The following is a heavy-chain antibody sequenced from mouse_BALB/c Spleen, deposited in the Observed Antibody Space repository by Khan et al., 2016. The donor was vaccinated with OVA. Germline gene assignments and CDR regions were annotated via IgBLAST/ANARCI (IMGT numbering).Heavy chain of an antibody. D-gene: IGHD2-13*01. V-gene: IGHV2-2*02. CDR3: ARGGLPFTY. CDR1: GFSLSSYG. CDR2: IWSGGST. J-gene: IGHJ3*01. Sequence: QVQLQQSGPGLVQPSQSLSITCTVSGFSLSSYGVHWVRQSPGKGLEWLGVIWSGGSTDFSAAFISRLSISKDNSKSQVFFKMNSLQTNDSAIYYCARGGLPFTYWGQGTLVTVSA.